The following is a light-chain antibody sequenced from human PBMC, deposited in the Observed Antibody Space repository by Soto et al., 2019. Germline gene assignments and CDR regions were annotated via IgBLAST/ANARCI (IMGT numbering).Light chain of an antibody. J-gene: IGKJ4*01. CDR1: ESIGNY. CDR2: DAA. Sequence: EVVLTQSPATLSLSPGERATLSCRASESIGNYLAGYQQKLGQAPKLLIYDAAHSAIGSPGSFSGDGSGTDFTLTISSIEPEDFEFYYYQWRSDWPPRLTFGGGTKVEIK. CDR3: QWRSDWPPRLT. V-gene: IGKV3-11*01.